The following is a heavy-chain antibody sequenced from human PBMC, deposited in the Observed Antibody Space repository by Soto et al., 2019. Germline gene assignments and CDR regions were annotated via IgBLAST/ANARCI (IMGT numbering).Heavy chain of an antibody. Sequence: QAQLVQSGAEVTKPGASVKISCKASGYMFTTFPIHWVRQAPGQGLEWMGWINTANGDTKYSLKYEGRITLTRDPSTFTTYLELTTLTSEDTAVYFCARDRHPTAYYVNDAFNVWGQGTMISVSS. CDR3: ARDRHPTAYYVNDAFNV. V-gene: IGHV1-3*04. D-gene: IGHD3-10*02. J-gene: IGHJ3*01. CDR1: GYMFTTFP. CDR2: INTANGDT.